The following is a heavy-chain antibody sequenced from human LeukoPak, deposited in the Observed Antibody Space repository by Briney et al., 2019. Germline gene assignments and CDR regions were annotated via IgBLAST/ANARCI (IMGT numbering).Heavy chain of an antibody. Sequence: KPGESLKISRKGSGYYFPSYWIGWMRQMPGKGLEWMGIFYPGDSDTRYRPSFQGQVTFSADKSVTTAYLHWSSLKASDTGMYYCARRGSGSYSHYDYWGQGTLVTVSS. CDR1: GYYFPSYW. D-gene: IGHD1-26*01. V-gene: IGHV5-51*01. CDR2: FYPGDSDT. CDR3: ARRGSGSYSHYDY. J-gene: IGHJ4*02.